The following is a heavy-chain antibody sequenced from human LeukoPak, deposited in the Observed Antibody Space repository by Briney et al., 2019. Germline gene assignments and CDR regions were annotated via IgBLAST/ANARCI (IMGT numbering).Heavy chain of an antibody. CDR1: GFTFSSYG. CDR3: ARDLVFDY. V-gene: IGHV3-33*01. CDR2: IWYDGSNK. J-gene: IGHJ4*02. D-gene: IGHD2-8*02. Sequence: PGRSLRLSCAASGFTFSSYGMHWGRQAPGKGLDWVAGIWYDGSNKYYADSVKGRFTISRDNSKNTQYLQMNSLRAEDTAVYYCARDLVFDYWGQGTLVTVSS.